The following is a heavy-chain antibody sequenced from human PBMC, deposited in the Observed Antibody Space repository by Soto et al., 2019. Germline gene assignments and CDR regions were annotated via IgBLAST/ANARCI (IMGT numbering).Heavy chain of an antibody. CDR3: ARGRVEYSSGWYWFDP. CDR2: IYYSGST. D-gene: IGHD6-19*01. V-gene: IGHV4-39*01. Sequence: SETLSLTCTVSGGSISSSSYYWGWIRQPPGKGLEWIGSIYYSGSTYYNPSLKSRVTISVDTSKNQFSLKLSSVTAADTAVYYCARGRVEYSSGWYWFDPWGQGTLVTV. J-gene: IGHJ5*02. CDR1: GGSISSSSYY.